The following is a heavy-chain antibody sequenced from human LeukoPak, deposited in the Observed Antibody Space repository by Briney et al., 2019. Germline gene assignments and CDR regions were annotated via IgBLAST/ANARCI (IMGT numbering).Heavy chain of an antibody. CDR3: ANLVGAPTD. CDR1: GFTFSSYG. J-gene: IGHJ4*02. Sequence: PGRSLRLSCAASGFTFSSYGMHWVRQAPGKGLEWVAVISFDGSNRHYADSVKGRFTISRDNSKDTLYLQMNSLRTEDTAVYYCANLVGAPTDWGQGTLITVSS. D-gene: IGHD1-26*01. V-gene: IGHV3-30*18. CDR2: ISFDGSNR.